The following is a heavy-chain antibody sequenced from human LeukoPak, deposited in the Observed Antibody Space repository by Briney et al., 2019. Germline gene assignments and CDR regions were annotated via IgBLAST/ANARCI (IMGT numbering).Heavy chain of an antibody. D-gene: IGHD3-22*01. CDR3: ARGTYYYDSSGYYYPYFDY. CDR2: IYYSGST. Sequence: SETLSLTCTVSGGSISSYYWSWIRQPPGKGLEWIGHIYYSGSTNYNPSLKSRVTISVDTSKNQFSLKLSSVTAADTAVYYCARGTYYYDSSGYYYPYFDYWGQGTLVTVSS. V-gene: IGHV4-59*01. CDR1: GGSISSYY. J-gene: IGHJ4*02.